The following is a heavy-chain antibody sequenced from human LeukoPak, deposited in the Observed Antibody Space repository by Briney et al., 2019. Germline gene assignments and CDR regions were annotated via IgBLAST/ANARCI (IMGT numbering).Heavy chain of an antibody. CDR2: IKQDRSEK. D-gene: IGHD3-3*01. V-gene: IGHV3-7*01. CDR3: ARAGVLRFLEWLPDAFDI. J-gene: IGHJ3*02. Sequence: GGSLRLSCAASGFTFSSYWMSWVRQAPGKGLEWVANIKQDRSEKYYVDSVKGRFTISRDNAKNSLYLQMNSLRAEDTAVYYCARAGVLRFLEWLPDAFDIWGQGTMVTVSS. CDR1: GFTFSSYW.